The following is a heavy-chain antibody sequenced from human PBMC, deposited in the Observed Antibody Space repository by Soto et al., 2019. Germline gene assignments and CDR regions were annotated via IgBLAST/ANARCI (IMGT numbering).Heavy chain of an antibody. CDR3: ARRRERGYSDY. V-gene: IGHV4-39*01. D-gene: IGHD5-12*01. Sequence: QLQLQESGPGLVKPSETLSLTCTVSGGSISSSSYYWGWIRQPPGKGLEWIGSIYYSGSTYYNPSLKGRVTISVDTSKNQFSLKLSSVTAADTAVYYCARRRERGYSDYWGQGTLVTVSS. CDR2: IYYSGST. CDR1: GGSISSSSYY. J-gene: IGHJ4*02.